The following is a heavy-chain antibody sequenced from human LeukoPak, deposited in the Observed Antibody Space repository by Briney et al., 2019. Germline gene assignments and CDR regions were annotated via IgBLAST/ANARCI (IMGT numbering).Heavy chain of an antibody. CDR1: GDSISRDY. J-gene: IGHJ3*02. CDR3: ARGRIAVAGTSDAFDI. CDR2: IYYSGTT. V-gene: IGHV4-59*12. D-gene: IGHD6-19*01. Sequence: SETLSLTCSVSGDSISRDYWNWIRQPPGKGLEWIGSIYYSGTTNYNPFLKSRVTISIDTSKSQFSLKLSSVTAADTAVYYCARGRIAVAGTSDAFDIWGQGTMVTVSS.